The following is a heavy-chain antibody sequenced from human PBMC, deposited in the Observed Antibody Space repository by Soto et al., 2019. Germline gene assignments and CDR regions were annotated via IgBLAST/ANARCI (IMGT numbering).Heavy chain of an antibody. J-gene: IGHJ6*02. D-gene: IGHD3-10*01. Sequence: QVQLVESGGGVVQPERSLRLSCAASGFTFTSYAMHWVRQTPGKGLEWVAVISYDGSNKYYADSVKGRFTISRDNSKNTLYLQMNSLRAGDTAVYYCAKDHFGSGYYGMDVWGQGTTVTVSS. CDR1: GFTFTSYA. CDR3: AKDHFGSGYYGMDV. CDR2: ISYDGSNK. V-gene: IGHV3-30*18.